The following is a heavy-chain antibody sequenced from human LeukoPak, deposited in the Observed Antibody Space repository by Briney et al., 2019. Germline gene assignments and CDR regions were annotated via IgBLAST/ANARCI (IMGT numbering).Heavy chain of an antibody. D-gene: IGHD3-10*01. CDR1: GASISSNNYY. CDR2: IYYSGSA. J-gene: IGHJ6*04. Sequence: SETLSLTCTVSGASISSNNYYWVWIRQPPEKGLGWIGTIYYSGSAYYNPSLQSRVTISIDPSNNQFSLRLSSVTAADTAVYYCARRQSGTMMEVWGKGTTVTISS. CDR3: ARRQSGTMMEV. V-gene: IGHV4-39*01.